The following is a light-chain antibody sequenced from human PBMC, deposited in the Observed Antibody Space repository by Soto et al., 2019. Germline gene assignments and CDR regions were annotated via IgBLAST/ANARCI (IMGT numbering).Light chain of an antibody. CDR3: QQYNNWPFS. V-gene: IGKV3-11*01. CDR1: QSVSSY. CDR2: DAS. J-gene: IGKJ5*01. Sequence: EIALTQSPATLSLYPGERATISCRASQSVSSYLAWYQQKPGQAPRLLIYDASNRATGIPARFSGTGSETDFTLTISGLQSEDSAVYFCQQYNNWPFSFGQGTRLEIK.